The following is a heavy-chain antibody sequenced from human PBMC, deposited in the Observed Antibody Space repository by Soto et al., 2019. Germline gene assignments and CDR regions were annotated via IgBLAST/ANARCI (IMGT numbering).Heavy chain of an antibody. Sequence: QVQLVQSGAEVKKPESSVKVSCKAPGGTFSTYAISWVRQAPGQGLEWMGGIIPMFGTANYAQRFQDRVTITADESTNRAYMELSSLRSEDTAVYFCASGIQLWLRRINNGYSGWGQGTLVTVSS. V-gene: IGHV1-69*12. D-gene: IGHD5-18*01. CDR1: GGTFSTYA. CDR2: IIPMFGTA. J-gene: IGHJ4*02. CDR3: ASGIQLWLRRINNGYSG.